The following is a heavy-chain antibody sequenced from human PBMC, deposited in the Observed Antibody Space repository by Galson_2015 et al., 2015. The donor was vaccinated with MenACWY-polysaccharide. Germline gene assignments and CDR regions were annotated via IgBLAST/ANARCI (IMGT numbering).Heavy chain of an antibody. V-gene: IGHV3-7*04. CDR1: GFTYSNYW. Sequence: SLRLSCAASGFTYSNYWMSWVRQAPGKGLEWVANIKQDGSENYYVDSVKGRITISRDNAKNSPYLQMNSLRAEDTAVYYCARGQKTLGPWGQGTLVTVSS. CDR2: IKQDGSEN. CDR3: ARGQKTLGP. J-gene: IGHJ5*02.